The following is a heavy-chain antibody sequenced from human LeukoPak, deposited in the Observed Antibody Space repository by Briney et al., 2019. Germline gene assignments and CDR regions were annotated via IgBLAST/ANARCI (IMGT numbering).Heavy chain of an antibody. Sequence: PGGSLRLSCAASGFTFSSYWMSWVRQAPGKGLEWVANIKQDGSEKYYVDSVKGRFTISRDNAKNSLYLQMNSLRAEDTAVYYCGRVSPPKPQNPYGRDVGAQGTTVTVPS. CDR3: GRVSPPKPQNPYGRDV. CDR2: IKQDGSEK. V-gene: IGHV3-7*03. J-gene: IGHJ6*02. CDR1: GFTFSSYW.